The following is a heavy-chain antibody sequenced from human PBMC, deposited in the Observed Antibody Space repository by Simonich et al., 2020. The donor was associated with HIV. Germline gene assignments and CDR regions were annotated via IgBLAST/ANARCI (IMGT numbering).Heavy chain of an antibody. V-gene: IGHV4-34*01. Sequence: QVQLQQWGAGLLKPSETLSLTCAVYGGSFSGYNWSWIRPSRGKGLEWIGEINRSGSANSNPSLKSRVTIAVDTSNNQFSVKLSSVTVADTAVYYCARRTTAYYNFWSGYYFDYWGQGTQVTVSS. J-gene: IGHJ4*02. CDR3: ARRTTAYYNFWSGYYFDY. CDR2: INRSGSA. CDR1: GGSFSGYN. D-gene: IGHD3-3*01.